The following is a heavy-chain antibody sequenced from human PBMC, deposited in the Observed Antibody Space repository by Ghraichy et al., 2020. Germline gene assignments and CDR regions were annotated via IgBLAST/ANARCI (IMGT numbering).Heavy chain of an antibody. CDR3: AKVFTLEGGDHCDY. CDR1: GFTFNTYA. V-gene: IGHV3-23*01. D-gene: IGHD3-3*01. Sequence: GESLNISCAASGFTFNTYAMTWVRQAPGKGLEWVSAISGSGTSTYYADSVKGRFTISRDNSKNSLYLQMDSLRAEDTAVYYCAKVFTLEGGDHCDYWTQGTLVTVSS. CDR2: ISGSGTST. J-gene: IGHJ4*02.